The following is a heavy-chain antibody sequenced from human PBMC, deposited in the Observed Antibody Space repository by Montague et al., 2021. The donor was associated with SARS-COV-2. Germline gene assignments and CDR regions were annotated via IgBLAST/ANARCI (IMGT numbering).Heavy chain of an antibody. CDR1: GGPFSGYC. D-gene: IGHD3-10*02. Sequence: SETLSLTCAVYGGPFSGYCWSWIRQPPGKGLEWIGEINHSGSTKYNPSLKSRVTISVDTSKNQFSLKLSSVTAADTAVYYCARLRIVLFVDSTGGWIDPWGHGTLVTVSS. V-gene: IGHV4-34*01. J-gene: IGHJ5*02. CDR3: ARLRIVLFVDSTGGWIDP. CDR2: INHSGST.